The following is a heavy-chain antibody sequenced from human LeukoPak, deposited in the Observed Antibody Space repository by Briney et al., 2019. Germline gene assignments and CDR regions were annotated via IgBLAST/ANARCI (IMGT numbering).Heavy chain of an antibody. CDR1: GYTFTSYG. CDR3: AREAVVPAAIRRFDY. V-gene: IGHV1-18*01. CDR2: ISAYNGNT. Sequence: ASVKVSCKASGYTFTSYGISWVRQAPGQGLEWMGWISAYNGNTNYAQKLQGRVTMTTDTSTSTAYMELSSLRSEGTAVYYCAREAVVPAAIRRFDYWGQGTLVTVSS. J-gene: IGHJ4*02. D-gene: IGHD2-2*02.